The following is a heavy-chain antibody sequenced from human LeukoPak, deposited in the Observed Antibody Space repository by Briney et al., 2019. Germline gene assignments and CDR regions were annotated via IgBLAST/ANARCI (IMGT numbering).Heavy chain of an antibody. J-gene: IGHJ4*02. CDR1: GFTFTKYA. V-gene: IGHV3-64*01. CDR3: ARGLSQGDY. CDR2: ISTDGGST. Sequence: PGGSLRLSCAASGFTFTKYAIKWVRQAPGKGLEYVSSISTDGGSTYYANSVKGRFTISRDNAKNSLYLQMNSLRAEDTAVYYCARGLSQGDYWGQGTLVTVSS. D-gene: IGHD3-16*02.